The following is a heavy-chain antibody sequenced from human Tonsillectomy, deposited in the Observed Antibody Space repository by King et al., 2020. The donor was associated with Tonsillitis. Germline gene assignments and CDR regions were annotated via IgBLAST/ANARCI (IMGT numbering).Heavy chain of an antibody. CDR1: GGTVGDYS. CDR3: AKRALLGHTREFDL. J-gene: IGHJ4*02. D-gene: IGHD7-27*01. Sequence: QLVQSGAEVKKPGSSVKVSCKAFGGTVGDYSLSWVRQAPGQGLEWMGDIIPILGTPMYAYNFQGRLTLTADESPTTGYMELTGLTSDDTAVYYCAKRALLGHTREFDLWGQGTRVTVSS. CDR2: IIPILGTP. V-gene: IGHV1-69*01.